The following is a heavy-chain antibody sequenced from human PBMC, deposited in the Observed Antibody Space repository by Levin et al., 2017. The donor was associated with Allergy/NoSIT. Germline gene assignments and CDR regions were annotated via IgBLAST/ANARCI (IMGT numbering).Heavy chain of an antibody. CDR3: AGSYGDYPIWFDP. Sequence: GSLRLSCAVYGGSFSGYYWSWIRQPPGKGLEWIGEINHSGSTNYNPSLKSRVTISVDTSKNQFSLKLSSVTAADTAVYYCAGSYGDYPIWFDPWGQGTLVTVSS. CDR2: INHSGST. CDR1: GGSFSGYY. J-gene: IGHJ5*02. D-gene: IGHD4-17*01. V-gene: IGHV4-34*01.